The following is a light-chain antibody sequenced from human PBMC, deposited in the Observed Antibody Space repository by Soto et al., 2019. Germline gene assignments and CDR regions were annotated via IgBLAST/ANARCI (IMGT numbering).Light chain of an antibody. CDR1: SSNIGSNT. J-gene: IGLJ2*01. V-gene: IGLV1-44*01. CDR3: AAWDDSLNGPV. Sequence: QSVLTQPPSASGTPGQRVTISCSGSSSNIGSNTVNWYQQLPGTAPKLLIYSNNQRPSGVPDRFSGSKSGTSASLAISGLQCEDEADYYCAAWDDSLNGPVFGGGTKVTVL. CDR2: SNN.